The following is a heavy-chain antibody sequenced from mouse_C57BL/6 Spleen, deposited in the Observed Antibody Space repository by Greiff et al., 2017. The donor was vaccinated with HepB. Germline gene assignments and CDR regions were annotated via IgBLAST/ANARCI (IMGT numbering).Heavy chain of an antibody. J-gene: IGHJ4*01. CDR3: ARSDDYDGYYAMDY. Sequence: QVQLQQPGAELVKPGASVKLSCKASGYTFTSYWMHWVKQRPGQGLEWIGMIHPNSGSTNYNEKFKSKATLTVDKSSSTAYMQLSRLTSEDSAVYYCARSDDYDGYYAMDYWGQGTSVTVSS. D-gene: IGHD2-4*01. V-gene: IGHV1-64*01. CDR2: IHPNSGST. CDR1: GYTFTSYW.